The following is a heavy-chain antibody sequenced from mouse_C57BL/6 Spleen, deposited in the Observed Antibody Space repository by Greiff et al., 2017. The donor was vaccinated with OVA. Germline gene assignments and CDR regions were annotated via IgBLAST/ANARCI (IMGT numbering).Heavy chain of an antibody. CDR2: INYDGSST. CDR3: ARATVVPYLYFDV. J-gene: IGHJ1*03. Sequence: EVNVVESEGGLVQPGSSMKLSCTASGFTFSAYYMAWVRQVPEKGLEWVANINYDGSSTYYLDSLKSRFTISRANAKNTLYLQMSSLKSEDTATYYCARATVVPYLYFDVWGTGATVTVAS. D-gene: IGHD1-1*01. V-gene: IGHV5-16*01. CDR1: GFTFSAYY.